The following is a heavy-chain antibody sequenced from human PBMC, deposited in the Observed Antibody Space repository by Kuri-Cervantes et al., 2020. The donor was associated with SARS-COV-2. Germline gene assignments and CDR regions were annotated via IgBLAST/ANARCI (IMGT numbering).Heavy chain of an antibody. J-gene: IGHJ3*02. CDR2: IKQDGSEK. CDR1: GFTFSSYW. V-gene: IGHV3-7*01. Sequence: GGSLRLSCAASGFTFSSYWMSWVRQAPGKGLEWVANIKQDGSEKYYVDSVKGRFTISRDNAKNSLYLKMNSLRAEDTAVYYCAKDGGLQEGPDAFDIWGQGTMVTVSS. D-gene: IGHD3-16*01. CDR3: AKDGGLQEGPDAFDI.